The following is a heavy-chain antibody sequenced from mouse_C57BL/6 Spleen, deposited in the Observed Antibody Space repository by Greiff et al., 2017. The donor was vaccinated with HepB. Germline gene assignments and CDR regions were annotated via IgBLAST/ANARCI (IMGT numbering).Heavy chain of an antibody. CDR3: ARYGNYEDYWYFDV. D-gene: IGHD2-1*01. CDR2: ISSGSSTI. V-gene: IGHV5-17*01. Sequence: EVQRVESGGGLVKPGGSLKLSCAASGFTFSDYGMHWVRQAPEKGLEWVAYISSGSSTIYYADTVKGRFTISRDNAKNTLFLQMTSLRSEDTAMYYWARYGNYEDYWYFDVWGTGTTVTVSS. J-gene: IGHJ1*03. CDR1: GFTFSDYG.